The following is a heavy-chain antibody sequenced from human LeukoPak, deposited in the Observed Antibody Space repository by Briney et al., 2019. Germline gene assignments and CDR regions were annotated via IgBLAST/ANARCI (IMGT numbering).Heavy chain of an antibody. CDR3: ARDGYVTTNRFDY. CDR1: GFTFSSYW. J-gene: IGHJ4*02. CDR2: TNTDGTST. V-gene: IGHV3-74*01. D-gene: IGHD4-17*01. Sequence: GGSLRLSCAASGFTFSSYWMHWVRQAPGKGLVWVSRTNTDGTSTNYADSVKGRFTISRDNAKNTLYLQMNSLRAEDTAVYYCARDGYVTTNRFDYWGQGTLVTVSS.